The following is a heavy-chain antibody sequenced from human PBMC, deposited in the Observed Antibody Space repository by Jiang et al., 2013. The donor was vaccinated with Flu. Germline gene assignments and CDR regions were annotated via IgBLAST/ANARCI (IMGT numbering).Heavy chain of an antibody. Sequence: SLTCAISGDSVSSNSAAWNWIRQSPSRGLEWLGRTYYRSKWYNDYAVSVKSRITINPDTSKNQFSLQLNSVTPEDTAVYYCARGFYYDSSGFFVGARRNYYYYYYMDVWGKGTTVTVSS. J-gene: IGHJ6*03. CDR2: TYYRSKWYN. D-gene: IGHD3-22*01. CDR3: ARGFYYDSSGFFVGARRNYYYYYYMDV. V-gene: IGHV6-1*01. CDR1: GDSVSSNSAA.